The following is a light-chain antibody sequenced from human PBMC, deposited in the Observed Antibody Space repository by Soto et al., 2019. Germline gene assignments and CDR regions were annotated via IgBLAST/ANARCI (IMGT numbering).Light chain of an antibody. CDR2: NNN. CDR1: SSNIGSNT. J-gene: IGLJ7*01. CDR3: CAWEDILEGHVV. Sequence: QSVLTQPPSASGTPGQRVTISCSGSSSNIGSNTVSWFQQLPGRAPKLLLYNNNHRPSGVPDRFSGSKAGTSASLAISGRQSEDEADYYCCAWEDILEGHVVFGGGTQLTVL. V-gene: IGLV1-44*01.